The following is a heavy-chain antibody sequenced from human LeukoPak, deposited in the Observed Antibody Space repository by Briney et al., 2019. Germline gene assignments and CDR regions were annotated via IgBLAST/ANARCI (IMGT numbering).Heavy chain of an antibody. CDR1: GGSISSSSYY. D-gene: IGHD2-15*01. CDR3: ARIKAGYCSGGSCFYGMDV. Sequence: SETLSLTCTVSGGSISSSSYYWGWIRQPPGKGLEWIGSIYYSGSTYYNPSLKSRVTISVETPKDQFSLKLSSVSAADTAVYYCARIKAGYCSGGSCFYGMDVWGQGTTVTVSS. V-gene: IGHV4-39*01. CDR2: IYYSGST. J-gene: IGHJ6*02.